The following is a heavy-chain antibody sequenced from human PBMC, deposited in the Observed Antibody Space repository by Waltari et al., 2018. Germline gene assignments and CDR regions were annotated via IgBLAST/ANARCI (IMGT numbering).Heavy chain of an antibody. CDR2: FNYGGNT. V-gene: IGHV4-39*07. CDR1: GGSISTNSYI. J-gene: IGHJ4*01. CDR3: ARGLGAIY. D-gene: IGHD1-26*01. Sequence: QVQMQESGPGLVRPSETLSLTCAVSGGSISTNSYIWGWIRQPPGKGLEWIASFNYGGNTYYNPSLKSRGTISGDTSKNQFSLNLTSVTAADTAVYYCARGLGAIYWGHGTLVTVSS.